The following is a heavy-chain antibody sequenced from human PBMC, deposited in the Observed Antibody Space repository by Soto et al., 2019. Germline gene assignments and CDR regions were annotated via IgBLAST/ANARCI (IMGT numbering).Heavy chain of an antibody. CDR2: VHYSGNT. V-gene: IGHV4-59*01. CDR3: ARGYYDSRGQSNTFDV. J-gene: IGHJ3*01. D-gene: IGHD3-22*01. Sequence: QVQLQESGPGLVKPSETLSLTCTVSGASISSSYWSWIRQSPGKGLEWIGYVHYSGNTNYNPSLKSRVTISVDTSKNQFSLKLSFVTAADTAVYYCARGYYDSRGQSNTFDVWGQGTMVTVSS. CDR1: GASISSSY.